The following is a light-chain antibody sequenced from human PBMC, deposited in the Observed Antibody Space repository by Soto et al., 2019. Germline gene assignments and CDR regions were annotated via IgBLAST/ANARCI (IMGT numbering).Light chain of an antibody. CDR3: QQYDKGPTRA. J-gene: IGKJ1*01. CDR2: GVY. CDR1: QSVSSN. Sequence: EIVMTQSPTILSVSPGERATLSCMASQSVSSNLAWYQQKPGQPPRLLMYGVYTRAPGTPARFSGSGSGTEFTRTISSLQSEDSAVYYCQQYDKGPTRAFGQGTKVEIK. V-gene: IGKV3D-15*01.